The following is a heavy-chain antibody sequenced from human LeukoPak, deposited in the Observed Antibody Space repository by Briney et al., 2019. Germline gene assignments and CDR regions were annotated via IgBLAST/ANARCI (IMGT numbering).Heavy chain of an antibody. Sequence: GRSLRLSCAASGFTFSSYAMHWVRQVPGKGLVWVSRINSDGSSTSYADSVKGRFTISRDNAKNTLYLQMNSLRAEDTAVYYCARTISSSSTSCFLYWGQGTLVTVSS. V-gene: IGHV3-74*01. CDR3: ARTISSSSTSCFLY. CDR1: GFTFSSYA. CDR2: INSDGSST. J-gene: IGHJ4*02. D-gene: IGHD2-2*01.